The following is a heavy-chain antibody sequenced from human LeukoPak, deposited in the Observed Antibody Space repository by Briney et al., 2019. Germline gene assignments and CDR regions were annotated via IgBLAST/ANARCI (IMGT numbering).Heavy chain of an antibody. CDR2: VDYSGST. Sequence: SETLSLTYTVSGGSISSSSYYWGWIRQPPGKGLEWIGSVDYSGSTYYNPSLKSRVTISVDTSKNQFSLKLSSVTAADTAVYYCARVSGSYPPRYFDLWGRGTLVTVSS. D-gene: IGHD1-26*01. V-gene: IGHV4-39*01. J-gene: IGHJ2*01. CDR1: GGSISSSSYY. CDR3: ARVSGSYPPRYFDL.